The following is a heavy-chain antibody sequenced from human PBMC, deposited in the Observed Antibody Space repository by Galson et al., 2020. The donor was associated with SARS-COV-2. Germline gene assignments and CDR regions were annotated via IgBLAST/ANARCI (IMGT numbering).Heavy chain of an antibody. J-gene: IGHJ4*02. CDR2: IWYDGSIK. V-gene: IGHV3-33*06. CDR3: AKWGGEGAASRYNFDN. Sequence: QLGESLTLSCAASGFTFSSYGMHWVRQAPGKGLEWVAVIWYDGSIKYYADSVKGRFTISRDNSKNTLFLQMNSLRAEDTAVYYCAKWGGEGAASRYNFDNWGQGTLVTVSS. CDR1: GFTFSSYG. D-gene: IGHD3-16*01.